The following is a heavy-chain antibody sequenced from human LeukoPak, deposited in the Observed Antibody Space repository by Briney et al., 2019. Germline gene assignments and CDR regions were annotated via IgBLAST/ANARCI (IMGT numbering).Heavy chain of an antibody. V-gene: IGHV4-39*01. CDR3: ARPSYDILTGYFYYFDY. CDR1: GGSISSSSYY. D-gene: IGHD3-9*01. Sequence: SETLSLTCTVSGGSISSSSYYWGWIRQPPGKGLEWIGSIYYSVSTYYNPSLKSRVTISVDTSKNQFSLKLSSVTAADTAVYYCARPSYDILTGYFYYFDYWGQGTLVTVSS. CDR2: IYYSVST. J-gene: IGHJ4*02.